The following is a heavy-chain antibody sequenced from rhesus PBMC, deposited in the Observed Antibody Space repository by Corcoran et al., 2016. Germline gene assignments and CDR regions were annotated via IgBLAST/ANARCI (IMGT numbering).Heavy chain of an antibody. CDR2: INRGGGRT. V-gene: IGHV3S5*01. CDR3: AKYRGQRLQYLDWFRSGLDS. CDR1: GFTSSSYG. J-gene: IGHJ6*01. Sequence: EVQLVETGGGLVQPGGSWKLSCAASGFTSSSYGMSWGRQAPGKGLGWVSAINRGGGRTYYADSVKGRFTISRDNSKNTLSLQMNGLRAEDTAVYYCAKYRGQRLQYLDWFRSGLDSWGQGVVVPVSS. D-gene: IGHD3-3*01.